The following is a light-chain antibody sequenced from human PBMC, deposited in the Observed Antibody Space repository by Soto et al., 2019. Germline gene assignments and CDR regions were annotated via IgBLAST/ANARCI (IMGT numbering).Light chain of an antibody. CDR3: QQYDDWPPLT. Sequence: EIVMTQSPATLSVSPGERATLSCRASEDISNNLAWYQQKPGQAPRLLIYGASTRATGMPVRFSGSGSGTDFTLTISSLQSEDFAVYYCQQYDDWPPLTFGGGTRVEIK. V-gene: IGKV3-15*01. CDR1: EDISNN. J-gene: IGKJ4*01. CDR2: GAS.